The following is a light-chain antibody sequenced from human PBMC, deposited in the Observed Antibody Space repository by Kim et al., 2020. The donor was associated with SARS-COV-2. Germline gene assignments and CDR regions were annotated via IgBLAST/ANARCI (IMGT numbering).Light chain of an antibody. Sequence: AAVGDRVTMTWRASQGISNDLAGCQQRAGKAPGSLMCAASSVQSGVPSRLSGSGSGTDFTLTISSLQPEDFATYYCQQYNSYPLTFGQGTKVDIK. V-gene: IGKV1-16*01. CDR1: QGISND. J-gene: IGKJ1*01. CDR2: AAS. CDR3: QQYNSYPLT.